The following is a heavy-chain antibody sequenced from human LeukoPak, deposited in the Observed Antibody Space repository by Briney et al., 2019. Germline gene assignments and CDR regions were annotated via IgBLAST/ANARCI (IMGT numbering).Heavy chain of an antibody. CDR2: IYYSGST. V-gene: IGHV4-30-4*08. J-gene: IGHJ4*02. Sequence: SETLSLTCTVSGGSISSGDYYWSWIRQPPGKGLEWIGYIYYSGSTYYNPSLKSRVTMSVDTSKNQFSLKLSSVTAADTAVYYCARTGYCRSTRCYVDYWGQGTLVTVSS. CDR1: GGSISSGDYY. CDR3: ARTGYCRSTRCYVDY. D-gene: IGHD2-2*01.